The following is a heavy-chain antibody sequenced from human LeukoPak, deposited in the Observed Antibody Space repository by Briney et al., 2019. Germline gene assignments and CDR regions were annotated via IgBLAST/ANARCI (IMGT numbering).Heavy chain of an antibody. CDR2: ISGSGNGT. CDR1: GFTFRTYA. CDR3: AKRTMSAFDS. Sequence: PGGSLRLSCTASGFTFRTYAMNWVRQAPGKGLEWLSGISGSGNGTHYADSVKGRFIISRDNSKNMVYLQMNSLTVEDTATYYCAKRTMSAFDSWGQGTLLIVSS. V-gene: IGHV3-23*01. J-gene: IGHJ4*02.